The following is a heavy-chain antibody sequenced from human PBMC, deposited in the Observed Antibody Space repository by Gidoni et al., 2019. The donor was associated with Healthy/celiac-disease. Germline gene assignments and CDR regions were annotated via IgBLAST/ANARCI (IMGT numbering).Heavy chain of an antibody. CDR1: GGSISSSSYS. CDR3: ARHCPNDNYIAVAAYLDY. CDR2: IYYSGST. V-gene: IGHV4-39*01. Sequence: QLQLQESGPGLVKPSETLSLTCTVPGGSISSSSYSWGWIRQPPGKGLEWIVSIYYSGSTYYNPSLKSRVTISVDTSKNQFSLKLSSVTAADTAVYYCARHCPNDNYIAVAAYLDYWGQGTLVTVSS. D-gene: IGHD6-19*01. J-gene: IGHJ4*02.